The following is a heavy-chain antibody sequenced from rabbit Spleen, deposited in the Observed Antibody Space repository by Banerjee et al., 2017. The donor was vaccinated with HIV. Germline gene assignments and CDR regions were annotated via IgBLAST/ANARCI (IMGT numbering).Heavy chain of an antibody. CDR3: ARGPDNNGGYDNAINL. D-gene: IGHD6-1*01. CDR1: GFSFSSIYY. Sequence: QEQLVESGGGLVQPEGSLTLTCTASGFSFSSIYYMCWVRQAPGKGLEWIGCIGCGSLNRYYASWARGRFTISKTSSTTVTLQATSLTAADTATYFCARGPDNNGGYDNAINLWGQGTLVTVS. V-gene: IGHV1S45*01. CDR2: IGCGSLNR. J-gene: IGHJ4*01.